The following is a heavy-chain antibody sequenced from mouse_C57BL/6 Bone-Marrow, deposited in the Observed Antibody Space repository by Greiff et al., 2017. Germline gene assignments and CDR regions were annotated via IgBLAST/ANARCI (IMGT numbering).Heavy chain of an antibody. CDR2: IYPRSGNT. CDR1: GYTFTSYG. J-gene: IGHJ2*01. Sequence: QVQLQQSGAELARPGASVKLSCKASGYTFTSYGISWVKQRTGQGLEWIGEIYPRSGNTYYNEKFKGKATLTADKSSSTAYMELRSLTSADSAVYFCARSAWLLYFDYWGQGTTLTVSS. CDR3: ARSAWLLYFDY. D-gene: IGHD2-3*01. V-gene: IGHV1-81*01.